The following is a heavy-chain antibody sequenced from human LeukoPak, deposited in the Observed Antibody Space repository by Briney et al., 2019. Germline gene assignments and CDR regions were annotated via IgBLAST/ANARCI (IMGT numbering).Heavy chain of an antibody. V-gene: IGHV3-74*01. CDR1: GFTFSSYW. Sequence: GGSLRLSCAASGFTFSSYWMHWVRQAPGKGLVWVSRINSDGSSTTYADPVKGRFTISRDNSKNTLYLQMNSLRAEDTAVYYCAKDNYYGSGNYPAYWGQGTLVTVSS. CDR2: INSDGSST. D-gene: IGHD3-10*01. J-gene: IGHJ4*02. CDR3: AKDNYYGSGNYPAY.